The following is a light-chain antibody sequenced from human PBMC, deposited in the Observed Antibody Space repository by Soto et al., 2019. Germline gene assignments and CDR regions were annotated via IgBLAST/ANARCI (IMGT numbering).Light chain of an antibody. CDR1: QSVSSSY. CDR3: QYYGSSVFT. V-gene: IGKV3-20*01. CDR2: GAS. Sequence: EIVLTQSPGTLSLSPGERATLSCRASQSVSSSYLAWYQQKPDQAPRLLIYGASSRATGIPDRFSGSGSGTDFTLTISRLEPEDFAVYYCQYYGSSVFTFGPGTKVDIK. J-gene: IGKJ3*01.